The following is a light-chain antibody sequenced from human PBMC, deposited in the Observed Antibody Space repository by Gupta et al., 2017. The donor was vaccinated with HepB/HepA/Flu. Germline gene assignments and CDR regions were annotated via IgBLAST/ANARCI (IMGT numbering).Light chain of an antibody. V-gene: IGLV2-11*01. CDR2: DVS. J-gene: IGLJ3*02. CDR1: SSDVGGYNS. Sequence: QSALTQPRPMPGSPGPPETITCPGTSSDVGGYNSVSWYQQSTCKAPKLMIDDVSKLPTGVPNRFSGSKSGNTASLSIFGLQAEDVAYYYCCSYTGDWVFGGGTKLTVL. CDR3: CSYTGDWV.